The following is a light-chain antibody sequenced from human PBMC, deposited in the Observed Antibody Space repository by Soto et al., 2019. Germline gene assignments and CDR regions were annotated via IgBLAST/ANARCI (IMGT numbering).Light chain of an antibody. V-gene: IGLV2-14*01. J-gene: IGLJ1*01. Sequence: QSVLTQPISVSGSPGQSITISFTGNSNDIGSYDYVCWYQQHPGKAPRLLIHGVHNRSTGISGRFSASKSGLTASLTISGLQAEDEADYYCTAFSANRVYLFGPGTKVTVL. CDR2: GVH. CDR3: TAFSANRVYL. CDR1: SNDIGSYDY.